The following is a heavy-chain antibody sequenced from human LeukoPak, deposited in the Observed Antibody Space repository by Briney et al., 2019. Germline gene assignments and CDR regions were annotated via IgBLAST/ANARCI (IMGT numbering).Heavy chain of an antibody. D-gene: IGHD2-2*02. CDR3: ARYCSSTSCSTPFDF. V-gene: IGHV3-53*01. J-gene: IGHJ4*02. CDR2: LYSGGNT. CDR1: GLTGSHNY. Sequence: GGSLRLSCAASGLTGSHNYVSWVRQAPGKGLEWVSVLYSGGNTYYAGSVKGRFTISRGNSLNTLYLQMKSLRAEDTAVYYCARYCSSTSCSTPFDFWGQGTLVTVSS.